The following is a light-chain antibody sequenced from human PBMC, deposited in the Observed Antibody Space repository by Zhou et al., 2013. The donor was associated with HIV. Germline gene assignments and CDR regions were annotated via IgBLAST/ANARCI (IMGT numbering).Light chain of an antibody. CDR3: QQLNSYPPT. V-gene: IGKV1-5*03. CDR2: KAS. Sequence: DIQMTQSPSTLSASVGDRVTITCRASQSISTWVAWYQQKPGKVPKLLIYKASNLENGVPSRFSGSGSGTDFTLTISSLQPEDFATYYCQQLNSYPPTFGQGTKVEMK. CDR1: QSISTW. J-gene: IGKJ1*01.